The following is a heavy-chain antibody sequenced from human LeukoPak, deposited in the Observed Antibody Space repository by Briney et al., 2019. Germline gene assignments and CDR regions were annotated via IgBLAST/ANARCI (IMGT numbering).Heavy chain of an antibody. V-gene: IGHV4-39*01. Sequence: SETLSLTCTVSGCSISSSSYFWGWIRQPPGKGLEWIGTFYYSGSTYYNPSLKSRVTISVDTSNNQFSLKLSSVTAADTAVYYCARHRYVDRLSTFGFWGQGTLVTVSS. CDR2: FYYSGST. D-gene: IGHD3-9*01. CDR3: ARHRYVDRLSTFGF. J-gene: IGHJ4*02. CDR1: GCSISSSSYF.